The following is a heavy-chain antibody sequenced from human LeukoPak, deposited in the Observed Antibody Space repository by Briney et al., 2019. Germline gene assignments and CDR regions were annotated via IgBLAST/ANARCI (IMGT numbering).Heavy chain of an antibody. CDR2: INAGNGNT. J-gene: IGHJ4*02. D-gene: IGHD3-9*01. V-gene: IGHV1-3*01. CDR3: ARDRSYDKPLFPDY. Sequence: ASVKVSCKASGYTFTSYAMHWVRQAPGQRLEWMGWINAGNGNTKYSQKLQGRVTMTTDTSTSTAYMELRSLRSDDTAVYYCARDRSYDKPLFPDYWGQGTLVTVSS. CDR1: GYTFTSYA.